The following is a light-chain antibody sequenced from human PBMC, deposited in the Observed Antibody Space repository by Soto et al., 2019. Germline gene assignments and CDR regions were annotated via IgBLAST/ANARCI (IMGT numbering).Light chain of an antibody. J-gene: IGKJ1*01. CDR1: QSVSSN. Sequence: EIVMTQSPATLSVYPGERAALSCRASQSVSSNLAWYQQKFGQAPRLLIYGASTRATGIPARFSGSGSGTEFTLTISSLQSEDLAVYYCQQYNNWPRTFGQGTKV. V-gene: IGKV3-15*01. CDR3: QQYNNWPRT. CDR2: GAS.